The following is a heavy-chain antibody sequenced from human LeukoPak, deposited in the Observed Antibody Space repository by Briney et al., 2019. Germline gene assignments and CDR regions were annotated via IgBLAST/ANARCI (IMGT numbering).Heavy chain of an antibody. D-gene: IGHD4-23*01. CDR3: ARSDGGKLGYYYYMDV. J-gene: IGHJ6*03. CDR1: GGSISSYY. Sequence: PSETLSLTCTVSGGSISSYYWSWIRQPAGKGLEWIGRIYTSGSTNYNPSLKSRVTMSVDTSKNQFSLKLSSVTAADTAVYYCARSDGGKLGYYYYMDVWGKGTTVTVSS. V-gene: IGHV4-4*07. CDR2: IYTSGST.